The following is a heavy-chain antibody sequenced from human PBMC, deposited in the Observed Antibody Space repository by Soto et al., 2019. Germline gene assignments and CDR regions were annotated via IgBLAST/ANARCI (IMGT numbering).Heavy chain of an antibody. CDR3: SRAPYDILTGDYYYYGMDV. V-gene: IGHV3-21*01. J-gene: IGHJ6*02. CDR2: ISSSSSYI. Sequence: GGSLRLSCAASGFTVSTKYMSWVRQAPGKGLEWVSSISSSSSYIYYADSVKGRFTISRDNAKNSLYLQMNSLRAEDTAVYYCSRAPYDILTGDYYYYGMDVWGQGTTVTVSS. D-gene: IGHD3-9*01. CDR1: GFTVSTKY.